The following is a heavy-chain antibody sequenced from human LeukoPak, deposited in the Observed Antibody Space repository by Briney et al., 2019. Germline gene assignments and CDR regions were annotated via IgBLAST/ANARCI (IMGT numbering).Heavy chain of an antibody. CDR1: GFTFSSYA. J-gene: IGHJ6*02. CDR2: ISGSGGST. V-gene: IGHV3-23*01. D-gene: IGHD3-10*01. CDR3: AKGLGSGSYEDYYYGMDV. Sequence: GGSLRLSCAASGFTFSSYAMSWVRQAPGKGLEWVSAISGSGGSTYYADFVKGRFTISRDNSKNTLYLQMNSLRAEDTAVYYCAKGLGSGSYEDYYYGMDVWGQGTTVTVSS.